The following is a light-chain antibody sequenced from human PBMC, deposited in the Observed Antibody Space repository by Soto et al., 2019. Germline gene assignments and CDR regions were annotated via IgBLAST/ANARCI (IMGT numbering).Light chain of an antibody. J-gene: IGLJ2*01. CDR3: AAWDDSLNGVV. CDR1: SSNIGSNT. CDR2: SNN. Sequence: QSVLPQPPSASGTPGQRVTISCSGSSSNIGSNTVNWYQQLPGTAPKLLIHSNNQRPSGVPDRFSGSKSGTSASLAISGLQSEDEADYYCAAWDDSLNGVVFGGGTKLTVL. V-gene: IGLV1-44*01.